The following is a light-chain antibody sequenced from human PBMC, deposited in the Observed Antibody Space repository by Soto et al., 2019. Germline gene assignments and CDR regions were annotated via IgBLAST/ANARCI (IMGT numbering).Light chain of an antibody. CDR2: EVS. CDR3: SSYAGSNNWV. Sequence: QSVLTQPPSASGSPGQSVTISCTGTSSDVGGYNYVSWYHQQPGKAPKLIIYEVSKRPSWVPDRFSGSKSGNTASLTVSGLQAEDEADYYCSSYAGSNNWVFGGGTKLTVL. J-gene: IGLJ3*02. CDR1: SSDVGGYNY. V-gene: IGLV2-8*01.